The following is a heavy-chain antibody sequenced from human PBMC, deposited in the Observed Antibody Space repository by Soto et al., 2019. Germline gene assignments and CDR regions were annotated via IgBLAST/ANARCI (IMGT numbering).Heavy chain of an antibody. CDR2: ISAHNGNT. CDR1: GYDFTTYG. Sequence: QVHLVQSGAEVKKPGASVKVSCKGSGYDFTTYGITWVRQAPGQGREWMAWISAHNGNTDYAQKLQGRVTVTRETSTSTAYMELRSLRSDDTAMSYCGRGRYGDYWGQGALVTVSS. CDR3: GRGRYGDY. D-gene: IGHD1-1*01. V-gene: IGHV1-18*01. J-gene: IGHJ4*02.